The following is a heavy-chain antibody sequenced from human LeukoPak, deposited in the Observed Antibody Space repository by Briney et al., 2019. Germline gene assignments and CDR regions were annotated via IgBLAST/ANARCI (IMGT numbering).Heavy chain of an antibody. CDR2: ISYDGSDK. V-gene: IGHV3-30*04. J-gene: IGHJ4*02. Sequence: GGSLRLSCVPSVFTVRSYDMHWARQAPGKGLDWVAFISYDGSDKDYADSVKGRFTISRDNSKNTLYLQMNSLRAEDTAVYYCARDHPDYGGQGTLVTVSS. CDR3: ARDHPDY. CDR1: VFTVRSYD.